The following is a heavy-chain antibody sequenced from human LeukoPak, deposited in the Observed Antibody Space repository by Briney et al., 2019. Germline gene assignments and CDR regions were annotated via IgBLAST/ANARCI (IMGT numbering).Heavy chain of an antibody. CDR3: TKRVKYGGTWDHFAD. D-gene: IGHD1-26*01. V-gene: IGHV3-23*01. CDR1: GFTFDNYR. J-gene: IGHJ4*02. Sequence: GGSLKLSCAASGFTFDNYRMSWVRQAPGKGLEWVSTVNADGGNTYYADSVKGRFTISRDNSKSTLILQMNSLRVEDTALYYCTKRVKYGGTWDHFADWGQGTLVTVSS. CDR2: VNADGGNT.